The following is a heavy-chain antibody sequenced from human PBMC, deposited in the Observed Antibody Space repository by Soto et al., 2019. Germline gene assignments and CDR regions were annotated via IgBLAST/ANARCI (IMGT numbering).Heavy chain of an antibody. V-gene: IGHV3-53*01. J-gene: IGHJ4*02. CDR2: IYSGGST. Sequence: GGSLRLSCAASGFTVSSNYMSWVRQAPGKGLEWVSVIYSGGSTYYADSVKGRFTISRDNSKNTLYLQMNSLRAEDTAVYYCARDRYSSGWYNYFDYWGQGTLVTVSS. D-gene: IGHD6-19*01. CDR3: ARDRYSSGWYNYFDY. CDR1: GFTVSSNY.